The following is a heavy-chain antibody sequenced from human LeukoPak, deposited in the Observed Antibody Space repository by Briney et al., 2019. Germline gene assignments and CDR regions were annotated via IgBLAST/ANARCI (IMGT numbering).Heavy chain of an antibody. CDR1: GFSFGSHW. CDR2: IRQDGGIK. J-gene: IGHJ4*02. D-gene: IGHD3-10*01. V-gene: IGHV3-7*01. Sequence: PGGSLRLSCAASGFSFGSHWMTWVRQAPGKGLEWVANIRQDGGIKYYVDSVKGRFTVSRDNAKNSLYLQMNSLRAEDMAVYFCTRMSGLGRQASYDSWGQGTLVTVSS. CDR3: TRMSGLGRQASYDS.